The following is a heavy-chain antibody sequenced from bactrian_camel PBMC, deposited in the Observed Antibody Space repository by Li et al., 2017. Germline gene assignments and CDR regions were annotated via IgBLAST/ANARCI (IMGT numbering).Heavy chain of an antibody. CDR3: AEGRGSRGEHCYSLNY. D-gene: IGHD6*01. Sequence: HVQLVESGGGSVQAGGSLRLSCAASGYIDSRYCVAWFRQAPGKEREGVAAIDADGSTSYADSVKGRFTISQNKAKNTVYLQMNNLQPADTATYYCAEGRGSRGEHCYSLNYWGQGTQVTVSS. V-gene: IGHV3S53*01. CDR2: IDADGST. J-gene: IGHJ4*01. CDR1: GYIDSRYC.